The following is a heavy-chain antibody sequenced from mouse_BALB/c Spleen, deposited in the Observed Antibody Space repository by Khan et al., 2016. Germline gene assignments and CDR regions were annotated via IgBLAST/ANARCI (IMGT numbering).Heavy chain of an antibody. V-gene: IGHV1-15*01. CDR2: IHPGSGGI. CDR1: GDTFTDYE. D-gene: IGHD1-1*01. CDR3: TRWSITTVVADYFDY. Sequence: QVRLQQSGAELVRPGASVKLSCKALGDTFTDYEMHWVKQTPVHGLEWIGIIHPGSGGIAYNQKSKGKATLTADKSSSTAYMELSSLTSEDSAVYYCTRWSITTVVADYFDYWGQGTTLTVSS. J-gene: IGHJ2*01.